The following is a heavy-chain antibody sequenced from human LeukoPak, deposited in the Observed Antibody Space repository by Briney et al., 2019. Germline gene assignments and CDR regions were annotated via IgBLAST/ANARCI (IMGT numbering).Heavy chain of an antibody. V-gene: IGHV3-7*01. J-gene: IGHJ6*04. D-gene: IGHD5-24*01. CDR3: VQGDGYHPV. Sequence: PGGSLRLSCAASGFRFTVFWMTWVRQAPGKGLEWVANIKQDGSVRYYVDSVKGRFTTSRDNTRSSLYLQMTSLRAEDTAVYYCVQGDGYHPVWGKGTTVTVSS. CDR2: IKQDGSVR. CDR1: GFRFTVFW.